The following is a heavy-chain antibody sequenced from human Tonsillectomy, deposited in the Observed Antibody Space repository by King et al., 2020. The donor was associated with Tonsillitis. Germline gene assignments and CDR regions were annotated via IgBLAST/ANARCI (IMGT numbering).Heavy chain of an antibody. CDR1: GFTFRSYW. D-gene: IGHD1/OR15-1a*01. J-gene: IGHJ3*02. CDR2: IKSDGSST. V-gene: IGHV3-74*01. Sequence: VQLVESGGGLVQPGGSLRLSCAASGFTFRSYWMHWVRQAPGKVLVWVSRIKSDGSSTSYADSVKGRFTISRDNAKNTLYLQMNSLRAEDTAVYFCTRVRTDGFDAFDIWGQGTMVTVSS. CDR3: TRVRTDGFDAFDI.